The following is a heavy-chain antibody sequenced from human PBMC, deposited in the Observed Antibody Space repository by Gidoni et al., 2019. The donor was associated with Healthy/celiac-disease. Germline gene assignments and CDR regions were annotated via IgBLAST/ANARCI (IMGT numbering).Heavy chain of an antibody. Sequence: EVQLVESGGGVVQPGGSLRLSCAASGCTFSSYDMHWVRQPTGKGLEWVSVIGTAGDTYYAGSVKGRFTISRENVKNSLYLQMNSLRAGDTAVYYCARASTYYYDSSGRTLPVRGMDVWGQGTTVTVSS. CDR3: ARASTYYYDSSGRTLPVRGMDV. CDR2: IGTAGDT. D-gene: IGHD3-22*01. V-gene: IGHV3-13*04. CDR1: GCTFSSYD. J-gene: IGHJ6*02.